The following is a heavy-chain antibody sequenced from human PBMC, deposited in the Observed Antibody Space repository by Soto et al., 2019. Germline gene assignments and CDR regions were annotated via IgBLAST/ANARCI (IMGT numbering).Heavy chain of an antibody. CDR2: IYYSGST. Sequence: SETLCLTCTVSGGSISSYYWSWIRQPPGKGLEWIGYIYYSGSTNYNPSLKSRVTISVDTSKNQFSLKLSSVTAADTAVYYCARAPGYSYGDIDYWGQGTLVTVSS. J-gene: IGHJ4*02. D-gene: IGHD5-18*01. CDR1: GGSISSYY. V-gene: IGHV4-59*01. CDR3: ARAPGYSYGDIDY.